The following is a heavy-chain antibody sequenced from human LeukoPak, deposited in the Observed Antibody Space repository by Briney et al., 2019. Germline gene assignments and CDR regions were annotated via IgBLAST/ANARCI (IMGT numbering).Heavy chain of an antibody. CDR3: ARARDLWESGYHKYYMDV. J-gene: IGHJ6*03. D-gene: IGHD3-3*01. CDR1: GGTFSSYA. Sequence: VKVSFKASGGTFSSYAISWVRQAPGQGLEWMGGIIPIFGTANYAQKFQGRVTITTDESTSTAYMELSSLRSEDTAVYYCARARDLWESGYHKYYMDVWGKGTTVTVSS. V-gene: IGHV1-69*13. CDR2: IIPIFGTA.